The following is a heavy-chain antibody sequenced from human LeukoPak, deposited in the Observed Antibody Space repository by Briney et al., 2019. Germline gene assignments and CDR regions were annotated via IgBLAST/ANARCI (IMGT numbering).Heavy chain of an antibody. Sequence: GGSLRLSCAASGFTFSSYSMNWVRQAPGKGLEWVSAISGSGGSTYYADSVKGRFTISRDNSKNTLYLQMNSLRAEDTAVYYCAKRSSNYDAFYFDYWGQGTLVTVSS. CDR2: ISGSGGST. CDR1: GFTFSSYS. V-gene: IGHV3-23*01. J-gene: IGHJ4*02. D-gene: IGHD4-11*01. CDR3: AKRSSNYDAFYFDY.